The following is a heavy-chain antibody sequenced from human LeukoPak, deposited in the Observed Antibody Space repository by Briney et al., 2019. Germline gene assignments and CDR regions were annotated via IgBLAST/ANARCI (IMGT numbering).Heavy chain of an antibody. CDR2: IIPIFGTA. CDR1: GGTFSSYA. D-gene: IGHD2-2*01. V-gene: IGHV1-69*05. CDR3: ARVGIVVVPAADPDY. Sequence: ASVKVSCKASGGTFSSYAISWVRQAPGQGLEWMGGIIPIFGTANYAQKFQGRVTITTDESTSTAYMELRSLRSDDTAVYYCARVGIVVVPAADPDYWGQGTLVTVSS. J-gene: IGHJ4*02.